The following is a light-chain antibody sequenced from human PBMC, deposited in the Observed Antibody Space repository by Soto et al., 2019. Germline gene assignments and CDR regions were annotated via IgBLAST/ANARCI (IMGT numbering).Light chain of an antibody. J-gene: IGLJ3*02. V-gene: IGLV8-61*01. CDR1: SGSVSTSNY. Sequence: QAVVTQEPPFSVSPGGTVTLTCGLSSGSVSTSNYPSWYQQTPGQAPRTLIYSTNARSSGVPDRFYGSILGNKAALTITGAQADDESDYYCVLYMGNGIWVFGGGTKLTVL. CDR3: VLYMGNGIWV. CDR2: STN.